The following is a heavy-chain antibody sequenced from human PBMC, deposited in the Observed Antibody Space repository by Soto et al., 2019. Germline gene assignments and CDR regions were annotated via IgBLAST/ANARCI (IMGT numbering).Heavy chain of an antibody. CDR2: ISYDGRNK. J-gene: IGHJ4*02. CDR3: VGGQYYFDY. Sequence: QVQLVESGGGVVQPGRSLRLSCAASGFPFTTYGMHWVREGPGKGLEWVAVISYDGRNKYYADSVKGRFTISRDNSKNTLYLQTNSLRPEDTALYYCVGGQYYFDYRGQGTLVTVSS. V-gene: IGHV3-30*03. D-gene: IGHD3-10*01. CDR1: GFPFTTYG.